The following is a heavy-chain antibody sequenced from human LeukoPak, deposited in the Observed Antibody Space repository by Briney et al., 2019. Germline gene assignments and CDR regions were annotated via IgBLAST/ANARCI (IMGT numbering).Heavy chain of an antibody. CDR1: GYTFTSYG. CDR3: ARDPARHYDSSGLPGY. J-gene: IGHJ4*02. CDR2: ISAYNGNT. V-gene: IGHV1-18*01. D-gene: IGHD3-22*01. Sequence: GASVKVSCKASGYTFTSYGISWVGQAPGQGLEWMGWISAYNGNTNYAQKLQGRVTMTTDTSTSTAYMELRSLRSDDTAVYYCARDPARHYDSSGLPGYWGQGTLVTVSS.